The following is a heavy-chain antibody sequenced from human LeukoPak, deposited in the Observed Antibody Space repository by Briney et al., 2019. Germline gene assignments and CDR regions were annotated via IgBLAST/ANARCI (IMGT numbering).Heavy chain of an antibody. D-gene: IGHD3-3*01. Sequence: SETLSLTCTVSGGSISSYYWSCIRQPPGKGLEWMGYIYYSGITNYNPSIKSRVTISVDTSKNQFSLKLSSVTAADTAVYYCARGGWSGSSDDYYYMDVWGKGTTVTVSS. V-gene: IGHV4-59*01. J-gene: IGHJ6*03. CDR3: ARGGWSGSSDDYYYMDV. CDR1: GGSISSYY. CDR2: IYYSGIT.